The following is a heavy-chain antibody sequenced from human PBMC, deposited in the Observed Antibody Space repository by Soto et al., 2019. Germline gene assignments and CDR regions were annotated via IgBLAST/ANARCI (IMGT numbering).Heavy chain of an antibody. V-gene: IGHV1-69*02. CDR3: ARAYGDYTTFDY. D-gene: IGHD4-17*01. CDR2: IIPILGIA. Sequence: QVQLVQSGAEVKKPGSSVKVSCKASGGTFSSYTISWVRQAPGQGLEWMGRIIPILGIANYAQKFQGRVTITADKSTSTAYMELSSLRSKDTAVYYCARAYGDYTTFDYWGQGTLVTVSS. CDR1: GGTFSSYT. J-gene: IGHJ4*02.